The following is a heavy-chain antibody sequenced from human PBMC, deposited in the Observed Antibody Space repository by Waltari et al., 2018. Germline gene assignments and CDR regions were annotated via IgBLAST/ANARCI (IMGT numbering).Heavy chain of an antibody. CDR1: GFSPYTSGMR. CDR2: IDWDDGK. Sequence: QVTLKESGPALVKPTQTLTLTCTFSGFSPYTSGMRVSWIRQPPGKALEWLARIDWDDGKFYSTSLKTRLTISKDTSKNQVVLTMTNMDPVDTATYYCARFYYGSGNQYFFDYWGQGALVTVSS. D-gene: IGHD3-10*01. V-gene: IGHV2-70*04. CDR3: ARFYYGSGNQYFFDY. J-gene: IGHJ4*02.